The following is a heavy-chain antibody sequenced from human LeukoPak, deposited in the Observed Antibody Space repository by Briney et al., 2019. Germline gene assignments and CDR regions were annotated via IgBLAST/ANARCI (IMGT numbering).Heavy chain of an antibody. J-gene: IGHJ4*02. D-gene: IGHD6-13*01. CDR2: ISSSSSYI. Sequence: GGSLRLSCATSGFTFSSYSMNWVRQAPGKGLEWVSSISSSSSYIYYADSVKGRFTISRDNAKNSLYLQMISLRAEDTAVYYCARVLKIAAAAIGFDYWGQGTLVTVSS. CDR1: GFTFSSYS. V-gene: IGHV3-21*01. CDR3: ARVLKIAAAAIGFDY.